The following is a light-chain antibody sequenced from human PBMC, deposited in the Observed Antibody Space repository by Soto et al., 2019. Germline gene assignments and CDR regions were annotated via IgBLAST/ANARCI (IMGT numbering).Light chain of an antibody. CDR3: QQSYSTPRK. Sequence: DIQMTQSPSSLSASVGDRVTITCRASQSISSYLNWYQQKPGKAPKLLIYAASSLQSGVPSRFSGSGSGTDFTLTISCLQHEDFATYYCQQSYSTPRKFGQGTKLEIK. CDR1: QSISSY. J-gene: IGKJ1*01. V-gene: IGKV1-39*01. CDR2: AAS.